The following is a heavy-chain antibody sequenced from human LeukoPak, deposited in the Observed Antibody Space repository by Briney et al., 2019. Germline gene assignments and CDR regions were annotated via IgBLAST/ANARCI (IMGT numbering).Heavy chain of an antibody. CDR2: ISYDGSNK. CDR3: AKAIPFRAGYDSSGYYHEFYFDY. Sequence: PGRSLRLSCAASGFTFSSYAMHWVRQAPGKGLEWVAVISYDGSNKYYADSVKGRFPISRDNSKNTLYLQMNSLRAEDTAVYYCAKAIPFRAGYDSSGYYHEFYFDYWGQGTLVTVSS. D-gene: IGHD3-22*01. J-gene: IGHJ4*02. CDR1: GFTFSSYA. V-gene: IGHV3-30-3*01.